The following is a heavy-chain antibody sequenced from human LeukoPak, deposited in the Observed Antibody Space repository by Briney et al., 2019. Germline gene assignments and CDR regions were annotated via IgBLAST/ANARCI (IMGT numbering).Heavy chain of an antibody. V-gene: IGHV3-21*01. CDR2: ISSSSSYI. J-gene: IGHJ4*02. CDR3: QADKYSSSTQNDY. Sequence: AGGSLRLSCAASGFTFSSYSMNWVRQAPGKGLEWVSSISSSSSYIYYADSVKGRFTISRDNAKNSLYLQMNSLRAEDTAVYYCQADKYSSSTQNDYWGQGTLATVSS. CDR1: GFTFSSYS. D-gene: IGHD6-6*01.